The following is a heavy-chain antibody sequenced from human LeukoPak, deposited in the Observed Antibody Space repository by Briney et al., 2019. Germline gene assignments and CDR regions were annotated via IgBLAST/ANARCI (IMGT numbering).Heavy chain of an antibody. J-gene: IGHJ4*02. D-gene: IGHD6-13*01. CDR3: ARSTAGLDF. CDR2: IVQDGGDK. V-gene: IGHV3-7*01. CDR1: GFIFSSSW. Sequence: PGGSLRLSCTASGFIFSSSWMAWVRQAPGKGPEWAANIVQDGGDKYYVDSVKGRFTISRDNAKNSLYLQMNSLRPEDTAVYYCARSTAGLDFWGQGTLVTVSA.